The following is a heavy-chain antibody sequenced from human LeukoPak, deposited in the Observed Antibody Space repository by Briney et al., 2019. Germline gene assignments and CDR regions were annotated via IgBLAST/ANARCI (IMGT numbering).Heavy chain of an antibody. CDR2: ISSSSSYI. V-gene: IGHV3-21*01. D-gene: IGHD1-1*01. J-gene: IGHJ4*02. Sequence: PGGSLRLSCAASGFTFSSYSMNWVRQAPGKGLEWVSSISSSSSYIYYADSVKGRFTISRDNAKNSLYLQMNSLRAEDTAVYYCATKLERRTEPFDYWGQGTLVTVSS. CDR3: ATKLERRTEPFDY. CDR1: GFTFSSYS.